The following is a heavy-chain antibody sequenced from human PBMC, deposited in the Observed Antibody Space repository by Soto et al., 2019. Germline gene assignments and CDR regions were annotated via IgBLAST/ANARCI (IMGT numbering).Heavy chain of an antibody. Sequence: GGTLRLSCAASVFTFSSDAVSWVRQAPGEGPEWISSISGSGSTIYYADSVKGRFTISGDNSENTLYLQMSSLRAEDTAVYYCAKLVYYYYGSRHYYFAYLGQRSIVTVSS. J-gene: IGHJ4*02. CDR2: ISGSGSTI. CDR3: AKLVYYYYGSRHYYFAY. V-gene: IGHV3-23*01. CDR1: VFTFSSDA. D-gene: IGHD3-10*01.